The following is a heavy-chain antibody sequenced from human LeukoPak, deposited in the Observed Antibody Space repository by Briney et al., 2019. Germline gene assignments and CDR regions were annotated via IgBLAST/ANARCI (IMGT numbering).Heavy chain of an antibody. Sequence: SETLSLTCAVSGGSLSRYYWTWIRQPPGKALEWIGYISYSGSTNYNPSLKSRVTVSVDTSKNQFSLKLSSVTAADTAMYYCAGWAYESSGYRLDYWGQGTLVTVSS. CDR1: GGSLSRYY. CDR3: AGWAYESSGYRLDY. CDR2: ISYSGST. V-gene: IGHV4-59*01. J-gene: IGHJ4*02. D-gene: IGHD3-22*01.